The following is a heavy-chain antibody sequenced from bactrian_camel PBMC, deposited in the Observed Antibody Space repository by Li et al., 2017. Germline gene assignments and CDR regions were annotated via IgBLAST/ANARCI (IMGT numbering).Heavy chain of an antibody. Sequence: LVESGGGSVQAGGSLRLSCAASSVTYSSYCLGWFRQAPGKEREGVAIVHTDGTTNYADSVKGRFTISRDAALNRLSLQMNSLKPEDTAMYYCAAEEGRRECGSWYPYYYDTSDYWGKGTQVTVS. J-gene: IGHJ7*01. V-gene: IGHV3S55*01. D-gene: IGHD1*01. CDR1: SVTYSSYC. CDR2: VHTDGTT.